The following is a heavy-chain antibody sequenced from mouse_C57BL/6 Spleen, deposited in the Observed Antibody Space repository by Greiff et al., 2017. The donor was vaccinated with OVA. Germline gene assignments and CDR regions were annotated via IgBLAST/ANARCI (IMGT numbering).Heavy chain of an antibody. CDR2: ISYDGSN. Sequence: ESGPGLVKPSQSLSLTCSVTGYSITSGYYWNWIRQFPGNKLEWMGYISYDGSNNYNPSLKNRISITRDTSKNQFFLKLNSVTTEDTATYYCAREVFTTVVATDYFDYWGQGTTLTVSS. V-gene: IGHV3-6*01. CDR3: AREVFTTVVATDYFDY. J-gene: IGHJ2*01. D-gene: IGHD1-1*01. CDR1: GYSITSGYY.